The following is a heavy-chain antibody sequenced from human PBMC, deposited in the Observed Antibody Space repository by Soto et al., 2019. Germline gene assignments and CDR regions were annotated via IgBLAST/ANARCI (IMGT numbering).Heavy chain of an antibody. V-gene: IGHV3-48*01. CDR2: ISSSSSTI. CDR3: ARDRLYCSGGSCYWGDAFDI. D-gene: IGHD2-15*01. J-gene: IGHJ3*02. CDR1: GFTFSSYS. Sequence: PGGSLRLSCAASGFTFSSYSMNWVRQAPGKGLKWVSYISSSSSTIYYADSVKGRFTIPRDNAKNSLYLQMNSLRAEDTAVYYCARDRLYCSGGSCYWGDAFDIWGQGTMVTVSS.